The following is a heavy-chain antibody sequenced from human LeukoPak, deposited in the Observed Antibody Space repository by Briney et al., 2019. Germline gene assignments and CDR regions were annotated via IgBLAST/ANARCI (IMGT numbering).Heavy chain of an antibody. V-gene: IGHV3-33*01. CDR1: GFTFSSYG. CDR2: IWYDGSNK. CDR3: ARDLMVRGVIRGIPDY. J-gene: IGHJ4*02. D-gene: IGHD3-10*01. Sequence: GRSLRLSCAASGFTFSSYGMHWVRQAPGKGLEWVAVIWYDGSNKYYADSVKGRFTISRDDSKNTLYLQMNSLRAEDTAVYYCARDLMVRGVIRGIPDYWGQGTLVTVSS.